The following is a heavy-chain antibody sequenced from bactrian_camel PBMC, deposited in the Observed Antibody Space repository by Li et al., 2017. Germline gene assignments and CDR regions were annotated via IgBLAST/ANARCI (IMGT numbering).Heavy chain of an antibody. Sequence: QVQLVEPGGASVQAGGSLRLSCVASGDTIGRYCMGWFRQIPDKEREGVAGVLRDGGVTYYADSVQGRFTISRNVLPERLSLQMTRLKAEDTAMYYCAAGPDVGREKHLTADQVLSIRRNNFWGQGTQVTVS. CDR1: GDTIGRYC. D-gene: IGHD3*01. J-gene: IGHJ4*01. V-gene: IGHV3S6*01. CDR2: VLRDGGVT. CDR3: AAGPDVGREKHLTADQVLSIRRNNF.